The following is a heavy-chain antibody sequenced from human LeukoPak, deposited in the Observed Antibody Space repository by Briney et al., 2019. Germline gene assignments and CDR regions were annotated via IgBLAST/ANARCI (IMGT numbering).Heavy chain of an antibody. J-gene: IGHJ4*02. Sequence: SETLSLTCTVSGASISSSSHYWGWIRQPPGKGLEWIGSIYYSGSTYYNPSLKSRVTISVDTSKNQFSLKLSSVTAADTAVYYCARVGPGGHGEFDYWGQGTLVTVSS. CDR1: GASISSSSHY. D-gene: IGHD3-10*01. V-gene: IGHV4-39*07. CDR2: IYYSGST. CDR3: ARVGPGGHGEFDY.